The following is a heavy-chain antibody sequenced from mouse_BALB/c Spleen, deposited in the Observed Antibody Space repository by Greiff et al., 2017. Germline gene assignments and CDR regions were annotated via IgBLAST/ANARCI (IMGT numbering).Heavy chain of an antibody. D-gene: IGHD1-1*01. CDR2: ISSGSSTI. V-gene: IGHV5-17*02. CDR1: GFTFSSFG. J-gene: IGHJ3*01. CDR3: ARNSYYYGSSWFAY. Sequence: EVMLVESGGGLVQPGGSRKLSCAASGFTFSSFGMHWVRQDPEKGLEWVAYISSGSSTIYYADTVKGRFTISRDNPKNTLFLQMTSLRSEDTAMYYCARNSYYYGSSWFAYWGQGTLVTVSA.